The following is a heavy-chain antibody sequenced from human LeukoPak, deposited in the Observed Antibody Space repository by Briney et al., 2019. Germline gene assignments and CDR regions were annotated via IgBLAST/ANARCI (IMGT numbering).Heavy chain of an antibody. CDR2: IYYSVST. J-gene: IGHJ6*03. CDR3: GGSPKYYYYYYMDV. D-gene: IGHD2-15*01. Sequence: SETLSLTCTVSGGSISSSSYYWGWIRQPPGKGLEWIGSIYYSVSTYYNPSLKSRVTISVDTSKNQFSLKLSSVTAADTAVYYCGGSPKYYYYYYMDVWGKGTTVTVSS. V-gene: IGHV4-39*01. CDR1: GGSISSSSYY.